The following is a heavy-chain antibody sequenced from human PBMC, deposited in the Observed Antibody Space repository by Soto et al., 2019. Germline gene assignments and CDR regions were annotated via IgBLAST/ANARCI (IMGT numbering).Heavy chain of an antibody. D-gene: IGHD2-21*02. V-gene: IGHV4-39*01. J-gene: IGHJ4*01. CDR3: FGVLAATLDY. CDR2: LYYRGAT. Sequence: SETLSLTCTVSGGSISSSSYYWGWIRQPPGTGLEWIGTLYYRGATDYNPSLKSRVTISVDTSKNQLSLNLSSVTATDTAVYYCFGVLAATLDYWGQGTLVTVSS. CDR1: GGSISSSSYY.